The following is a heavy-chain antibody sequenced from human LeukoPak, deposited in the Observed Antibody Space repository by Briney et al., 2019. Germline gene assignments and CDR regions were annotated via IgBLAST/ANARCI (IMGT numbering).Heavy chain of an antibody. Sequence: GRSLRLSCAASGFTFSSYAMSWVRQAPGKGLEWVSAISGSGGSTYYADSVKGRFTISRDNSKNTLYLQMNSLRAEDTAVYYCAKDSVAVPAARGFGSRRVFDYWGQGTLVTVSS. CDR2: ISGSGGST. CDR1: GFTFSSYA. D-gene: IGHD2-2*01. J-gene: IGHJ4*02. CDR3: AKDSVAVPAARGFGSRRVFDY. V-gene: IGHV3-23*01.